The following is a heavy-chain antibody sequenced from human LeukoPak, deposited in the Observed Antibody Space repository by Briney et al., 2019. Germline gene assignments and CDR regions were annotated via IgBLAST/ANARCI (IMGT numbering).Heavy chain of an antibody. D-gene: IGHD2-21*02. CDR1: GGSFNGYY. J-gene: IGHJ6*03. Sequence: SETLSLICNVSGGSFNGYYWTWIRQPPGKGLEWIAEINHIGTTNHNPSLKSRVSVSTDTSKNQFFLKLTSVTAADTALYYCARLVVTAPQYHYYMDVWGEGTTVTVSS. V-gene: IGHV4-34*01. CDR2: INHIGTT. CDR3: ARLVVTAPQYHYYMDV.